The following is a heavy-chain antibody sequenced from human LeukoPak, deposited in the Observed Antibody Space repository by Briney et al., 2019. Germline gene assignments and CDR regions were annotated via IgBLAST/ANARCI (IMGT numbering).Heavy chain of an antibody. CDR1: GFTFSSYG. D-gene: IGHD1-20*01. CDR3: ARDRYNWNHYYFDY. Sequence: GGSLRLSCAASGFTFSSYGMHWVRQAPGKGLEWVAVIWYDGSNKYYADSVKGRFTISRDNSKNTLYLQMNSLRAEDTAVYYCARDRYNWNHYYFDYWGQGTLVTVSS. V-gene: IGHV3-33*01. CDR2: IWYDGSNK. J-gene: IGHJ4*02.